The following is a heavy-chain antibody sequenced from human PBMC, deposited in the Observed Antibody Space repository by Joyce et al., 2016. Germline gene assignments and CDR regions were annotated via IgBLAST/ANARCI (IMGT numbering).Heavy chain of an antibody. Sequence: QAHLVESGGGMVRPGRSLRLSCSASAFNFSHYAMHWFRPTPGKGLQWLAVISYDGTEAQYADSVRGRFTISRDNSWNTVYLQLTSLRPEDTAFYYCAKDTSAAGARADSWGQGTLVTVSA. J-gene: IGHJ4*02. V-gene: IGHV3-30*18. CDR3: AKDTSAAGARADS. D-gene: IGHD6-13*01. CDR1: AFNFSHYA. CDR2: ISYDGTEA.